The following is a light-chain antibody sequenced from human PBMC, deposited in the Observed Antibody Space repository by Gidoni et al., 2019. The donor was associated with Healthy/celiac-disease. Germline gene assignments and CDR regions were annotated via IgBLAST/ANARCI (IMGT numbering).Light chain of an antibody. V-gene: IGKV4-1*01. CDR1: QSVLYSSNNKNY. CDR2: WAS. J-gene: IGKJ1*01. Sequence: DIVMTQSPDSLAGSLGERATINCKSSQSVLYSSNNKNYLAWYQQKPGQHPKLLIYWASTRESGVPDRFTGSGSGTDFTLTISSLQAEDVAVYYCQQYYSTPQTFGQGTKVEIK. CDR3: QQYYSTPQT.